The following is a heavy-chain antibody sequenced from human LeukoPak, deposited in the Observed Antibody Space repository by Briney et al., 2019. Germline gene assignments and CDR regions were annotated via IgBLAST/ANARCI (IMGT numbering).Heavy chain of an antibody. CDR1: GGSISSYY. D-gene: IGHD6-13*01. V-gene: IGHV4-59*08. J-gene: IGHJ4*02. CDR3: ARGIAAAGDRRYYFDY. CDR2: IYYSGST. Sequence: PSETLSLTCTVSGGSISSYYWSWIRQPPGKGLEWIGYIYYSGSTYYNPSLKSRVTISVDTSKNQFSLKLSSVTAADTAVYYCARGIAAAGDRRYYFDYWGQGTLVTVSS.